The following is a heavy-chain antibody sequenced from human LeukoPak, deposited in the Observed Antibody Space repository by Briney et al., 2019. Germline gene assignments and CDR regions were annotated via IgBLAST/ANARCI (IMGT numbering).Heavy chain of an antibody. D-gene: IGHD2-2*02. CDR1: GGSISSYY. V-gene: IGHV4-34*01. CDR2: INHSGST. J-gene: IGHJ5*02. CDR3: ARGRYPNWFDP. Sequence: PSETLSLTCTVSGGSISSYYWSWIRQPPGKGLEWIGEINHSGSTNYNPSLKSRVTISVDTSKNQFSLKLSSVTAADTAVYYCARGRYPNWFDPWGQETLVTVSS.